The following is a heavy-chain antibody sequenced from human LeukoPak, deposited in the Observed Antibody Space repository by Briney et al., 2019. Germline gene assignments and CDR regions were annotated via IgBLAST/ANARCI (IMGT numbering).Heavy chain of an antibody. D-gene: IGHD3-9*01. Sequence: GSLRLSCVASGFSFSTYAMNWVRQAPGKGLEWIGYIYYTGSTDYNPSLKSRVTMSVDTSKNQFSLNLRSVTATDTAVYYCARRTYYDTLTGYNYWYFDLWGRGTLVTVSS. CDR3: ARRTYYDTLTGYNYWYFDL. J-gene: IGHJ2*01. CDR1: GFSFSTYA. V-gene: IGHV4-59*01. CDR2: IYYTGST.